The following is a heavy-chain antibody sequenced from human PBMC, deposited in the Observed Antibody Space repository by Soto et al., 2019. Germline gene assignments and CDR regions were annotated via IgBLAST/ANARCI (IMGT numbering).Heavy chain of an antibody. CDR2: ISAYNGNT. CDR1: GYTFTSYG. CDR3: ARGFYTLRYFDWLESMDV. D-gene: IGHD3-9*01. V-gene: IGHV1-18*01. Sequence: ASVKVSCKASGYTFTSYGISWVRQAPGQGLEWMGWISAYNGNTNYAQKLQGRVTMTTDTSTSTAYMELRSLRSDDTAVYYCARGFYTLRYFDWLESMDVWGKGTTVTVSS. J-gene: IGHJ6*03.